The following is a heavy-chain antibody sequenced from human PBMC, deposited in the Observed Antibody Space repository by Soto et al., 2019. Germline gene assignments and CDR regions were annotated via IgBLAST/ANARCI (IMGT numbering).Heavy chain of an antibody. Sequence: SETLSLTCTVSGGSISSYYWSWIRQPPGKGLEWIGYIYYSGSTNYNPSLKSRVTISVDTSKNQFSLKLSSVTAADTAVYYCARGWPNYYGSGSYYLYYYYYYMDVWGKGTTVTVSS. CDR3: ARGWPNYYGSGSYYLYYYYYYMDV. J-gene: IGHJ6*03. D-gene: IGHD3-10*01. CDR1: GGSISSYY. CDR2: IYYSGST. V-gene: IGHV4-59*01.